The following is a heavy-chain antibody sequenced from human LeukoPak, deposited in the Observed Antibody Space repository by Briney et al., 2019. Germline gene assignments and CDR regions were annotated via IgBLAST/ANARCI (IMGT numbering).Heavy chain of an antibody. CDR3: ARVRRRYYDSSGLYYFDY. CDR1: GGSISVSSYY. D-gene: IGHD3-22*01. V-gene: IGHV4-39*01. CDR2: IYHSGRT. J-gene: IGHJ4*02. Sequence: SSETLSLTCTVSGGSISVSSYYWAWIRQPPGKGLEWIGSIYHSGRTYYKPSLKSRVTISVDTSKNQFSLKLISVTAADTAVYYCARVRRRYYDSSGLYYFDYWGQGTLVTVSS.